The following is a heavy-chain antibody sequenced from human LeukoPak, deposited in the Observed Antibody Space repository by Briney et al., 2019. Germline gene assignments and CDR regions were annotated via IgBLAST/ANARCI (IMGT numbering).Heavy chain of an antibody. D-gene: IGHD5-12*01. CDR2: IYPRDSDT. Sequence: SGESLKISCKGSGYSFTSYWIGWVRQMPGKGLEWMGIIYPRDSDTRYSPSFQGQVTISADKSISTAYLQWSSLKASDTAMYYCARHLLIRRSGFFDYWGQGTLVTVSS. CDR3: ARHLLIRRSGFFDY. J-gene: IGHJ4*02. CDR1: GYSFTSYW. V-gene: IGHV5-51*01.